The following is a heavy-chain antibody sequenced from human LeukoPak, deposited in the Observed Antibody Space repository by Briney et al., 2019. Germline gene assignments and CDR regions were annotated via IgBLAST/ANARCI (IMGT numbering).Heavy chain of an antibody. CDR3: ARVKDPGGYYYYYYMDV. V-gene: IGHV4-4*02. Sequence: SETLSLTCSVSSGSIFNSNWWSWVRQPPGKGLEWIGQIFHSGSTSYSPSLKSRVTISVDTSKNQFSLKLSSVTAADTAVYYCARVKDPGGYYYYYYMDVWGKGTTVTVSS. J-gene: IGHJ6*03. D-gene: IGHD3-16*01. CDR1: SGSIFNSNW. CDR2: IFHSGST.